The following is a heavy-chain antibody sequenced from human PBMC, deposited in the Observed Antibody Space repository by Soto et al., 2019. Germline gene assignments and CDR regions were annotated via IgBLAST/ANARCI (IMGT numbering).Heavy chain of an antibody. J-gene: IGHJ5*02. D-gene: IGHD3-9*01. V-gene: IGHV4-31*03. CDR1: GGSISSGGYY. CDR2: IYYSGST. CDR3: ASLRGGDILTAYYRYNWFDP. Sequence: LSLTCTVSGGSISSGGYYWSWIRQHPGKGLEWIGYIYYSGSTYYNPSLKSRVTISVDTSKNQFSLKLSSVTAADTAVYYCASLRGGDILTAYYRYNWFDPWGQGTLVTVSS.